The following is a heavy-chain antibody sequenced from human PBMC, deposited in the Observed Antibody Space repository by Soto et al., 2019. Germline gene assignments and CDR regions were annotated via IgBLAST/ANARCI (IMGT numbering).Heavy chain of an antibody. Sequence: QVQLVQSGAEVKKPGASVKVSCKASDYTFTSYGISWVRQAPGQGLEWMGWSSACNDNTKYAQKFQGRVTMTTDTSTSTAYMELRSLRSDDTAVYYRARDLAVALIDYWGQGTLVTVSS. CDR1: DYTFTSYG. D-gene: IGHD6-19*01. CDR3: ARDLAVALIDY. V-gene: IGHV1-18*01. CDR2: SSACNDNT. J-gene: IGHJ4*02.